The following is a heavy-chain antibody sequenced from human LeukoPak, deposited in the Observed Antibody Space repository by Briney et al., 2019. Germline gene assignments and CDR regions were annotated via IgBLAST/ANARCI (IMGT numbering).Heavy chain of an antibody. Sequence: SQTLSLTCTVSGGSISSGTYYWSWIRQPAGKGLEWIGRIYTSGSTNYNPSLMGRVTISLDTSKNQFSLKLSSVTAADTAVYYCARTDIVVDDSEYFQHWGQGTLVTVSS. J-gene: IGHJ1*01. CDR3: ARTDIVVDDSEYFQH. V-gene: IGHV4-61*02. D-gene: IGHD2-2*01. CDR1: GGSISSGTYY. CDR2: IYTSGST.